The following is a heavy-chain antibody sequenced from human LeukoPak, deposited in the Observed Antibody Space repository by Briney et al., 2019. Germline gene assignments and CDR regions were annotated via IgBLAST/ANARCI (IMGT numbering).Heavy chain of an antibody. D-gene: IGHD5-18*01. CDR3: ARGDPIGGYSYGYDY. CDR1: GGSISSGGYY. J-gene: IGHJ4*02. CDR2: IYYSGST. V-gene: IGHV4-61*08. Sequence: SETLSLTCTVSGGSISSGGYYWSWIRQPPGKGLEWIGYIYYSGSTNYNPSLKSRVTISVDTSKNQFSLKLSSVTAADTAVYYCARGDPIGGYSYGYDYWGQGTLVTVSS.